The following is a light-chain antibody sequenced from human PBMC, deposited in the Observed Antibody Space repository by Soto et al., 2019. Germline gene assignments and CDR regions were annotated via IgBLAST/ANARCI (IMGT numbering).Light chain of an antibody. CDR3: QHYNNWPRT. V-gene: IGKV3-15*01. Sequence: EIVMTQSPATLSVSPGERATLSCRASQSVSSNLAWYQQKPGQAPRLLTYGASPRATGIPARFSGSGSGTEFTLTISSLQSEDFAVYYCQHYNNWPRTFGQGTKVEIK. CDR1: QSVSSN. J-gene: IGKJ1*01. CDR2: GAS.